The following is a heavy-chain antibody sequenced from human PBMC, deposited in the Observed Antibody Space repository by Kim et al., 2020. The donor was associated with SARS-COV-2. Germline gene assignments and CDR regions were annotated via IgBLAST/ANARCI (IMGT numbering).Heavy chain of an antibody. J-gene: IGHJ6*02. CDR1: GFTFTSSA. CDR2: IVVGSGNT. D-gene: IGHD6-6*01. Sequence: SVKVSCKASGFTFTSSAVQWVRQARGQRLEWIGWIVVGSGNTNYAQKFQERVTITRDMSTSTAYMELSSLRSEDTAVYYCAAGAYSSSSLPYYYYGMDVWGQGTTVTVSS. CDR3: AAGAYSSSSLPYYYYGMDV. V-gene: IGHV1-58*01.